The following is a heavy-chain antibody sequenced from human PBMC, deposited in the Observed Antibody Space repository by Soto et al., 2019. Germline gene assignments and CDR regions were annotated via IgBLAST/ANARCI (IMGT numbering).Heavy chain of an antibody. D-gene: IGHD1-26*01. J-gene: IGHJ6*02. Sequence: ASMKVSCRASGGTFSSYAISWVRQAAGQGLEWMGGIIPIFGTANYAQKFQGRVTITADKSTSTAYMELSSLRSEDTAVYYCARGRGVGATTSFYYYYGMDVWGQGTTVTVSS. V-gene: IGHV1-69*06. CDR2: IIPIFGTA. CDR1: GGTFSSYA. CDR3: ARGRGVGATTSFYYYYGMDV.